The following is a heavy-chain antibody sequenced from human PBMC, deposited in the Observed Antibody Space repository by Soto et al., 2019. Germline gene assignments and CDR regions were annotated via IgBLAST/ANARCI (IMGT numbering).Heavy chain of an antibody. CDR3: ARSLIRFLDWIPENYYYGMDV. Sequence: GASVKVSCKPSGHTFSAYYIHWVRQAPGQGLEWMGWINPNSGGTNYAQKFQGRVTMTRDTSSRTVYMELSRLTSDDTDVYYCARSLIRFLDWIPENYYYGMDVWGQGTTVTVSS. CDR2: INPNSGGT. V-gene: IGHV1-2*02. CDR1: GHTFSAYY. D-gene: IGHD3-3*01. J-gene: IGHJ6*02.